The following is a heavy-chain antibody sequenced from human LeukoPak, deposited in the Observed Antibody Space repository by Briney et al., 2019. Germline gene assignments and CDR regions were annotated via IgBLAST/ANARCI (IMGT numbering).Heavy chain of an antibody. V-gene: IGHV3-21*01. D-gene: IGHD3-22*01. CDR2: ITSGSSYI. J-gene: IGHJ3*02. Sequence: GGSLRLSCAASGFTFSSYNMNWVRQAPGKGLEWVSSITSGSSYIYYADSVKGRFTISRDNSKNTLYLQMNSLRAEDTAVYYCVRDHHRRLYDSQARDTFDIWGQGTMVTVSS. CDR3: VRDHHRRLYDSQARDTFDI. CDR1: GFTFSSYN.